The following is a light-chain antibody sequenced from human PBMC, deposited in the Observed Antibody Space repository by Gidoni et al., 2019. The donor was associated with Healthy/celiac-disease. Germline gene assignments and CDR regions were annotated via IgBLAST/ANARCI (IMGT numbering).Light chain of an antibody. CDR3: QAWDSSTAK. CDR1: KLVDKY. CDR2: QDS. V-gene: IGLV3-1*01. J-gene: IGLJ2*01. Sequence: SYELPQPPSVSVSPGQTASITCSGDKLVDKYACWYQKKSGQSPVLVIHQDSKRPSGIPERFSGSNSGNTATLTISGTQAMDEADYYCQAWDSSTAKFGGGTKLTVL.